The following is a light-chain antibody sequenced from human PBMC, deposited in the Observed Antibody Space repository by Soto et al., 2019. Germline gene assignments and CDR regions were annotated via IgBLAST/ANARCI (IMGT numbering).Light chain of an antibody. J-gene: IGKJ4*01. CDR1: QDINSF. Sequence: IQETQSPSSLSASIGDRVTITCRASQDINSFLAWYQQKPGNAPELLIFRASTLQSGVPSRFSGSGSGTDFTLTISSLQPEDFATYYCQQIRDYPLTFGGGTKVDIK. CDR3: QQIRDYPLT. V-gene: IGKV1-9*01. CDR2: RAS.